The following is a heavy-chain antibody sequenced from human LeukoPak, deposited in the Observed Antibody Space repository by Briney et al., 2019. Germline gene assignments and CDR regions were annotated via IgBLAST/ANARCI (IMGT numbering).Heavy chain of an antibody. CDR3: ARDRKKRQLWSQGNYYYYGMDV. J-gene: IGHJ6*02. CDR2: ISWNSGSI. Sequence: GGSLRLSCAGSGFIFNNYAMHWVRQPPGKGLEWVSGISWNSGSIDYADSVKGRFTISRDNAKNSLYLRMNSLRAEDTAVYYCARDRKKRQLWSQGNYYYYGMDVWGQGTTVTVSS. CDR1: GFIFNNYA. D-gene: IGHD5-18*01. V-gene: IGHV3-9*01.